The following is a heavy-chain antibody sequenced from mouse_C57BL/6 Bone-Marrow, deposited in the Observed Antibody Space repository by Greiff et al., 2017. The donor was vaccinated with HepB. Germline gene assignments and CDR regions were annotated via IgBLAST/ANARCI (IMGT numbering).Heavy chain of an antibody. CDR3: VRDEGGIYYYGSFFMDY. V-gene: IGHV10-3*01. CDR1: GFTFNTYA. D-gene: IGHD1-1*01. J-gene: IGHJ4*01. CDR2: IRSKSSNYAT. Sequence: EVKLQESGGGLVQPKGSLKLSCAASGFTFNTYAMHWVRQAPGKGLEWVARIRSKSSNYATYYADSVKDRFTISRDDSQSMLYLQMNNLKTEDTAMYYCVRDEGGIYYYGSFFMDYWGQGTSVTVSS.